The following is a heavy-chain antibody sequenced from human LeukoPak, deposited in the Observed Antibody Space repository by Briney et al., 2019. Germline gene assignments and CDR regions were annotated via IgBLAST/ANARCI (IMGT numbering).Heavy chain of an antibody. Sequence: GGSLRLPCAASGFTFSSYSMNWVRQAPGKGLGWVSYISSSSSTIYYADSVKGRFTISRDNSKNTLYLQMNSLRAEDTAVYYCARGGSRITGTTLSLDYWGQGTLVTVSS. CDR3: ARGGSRITGTTLSLDY. CDR1: GFTFSSYS. CDR2: ISSSSSTI. V-gene: IGHV3-48*01. D-gene: IGHD1-7*01. J-gene: IGHJ4*02.